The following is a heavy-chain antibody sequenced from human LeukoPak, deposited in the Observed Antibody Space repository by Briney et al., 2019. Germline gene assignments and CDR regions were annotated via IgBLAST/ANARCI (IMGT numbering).Heavy chain of an antibody. Sequence: SETLSLTCTVSGGSISSYYWSWIRQPPGKGLEWIGYIYYSGSTNYNPSLKSRVTISVDTSKTQFSLKLSSVTAADTAVYYCAREIVVVPAAYDYWGQGTLVTVSS. J-gene: IGHJ4*02. D-gene: IGHD2-2*01. CDR1: GGSISSYY. V-gene: IGHV4-59*12. CDR3: AREIVVVPAAYDY. CDR2: IYYSGST.